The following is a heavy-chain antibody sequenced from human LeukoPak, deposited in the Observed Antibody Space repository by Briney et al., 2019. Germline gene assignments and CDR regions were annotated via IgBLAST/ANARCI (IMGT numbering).Heavy chain of an antibody. CDR2: IYYSGST. J-gene: IGHJ1*01. V-gene: IGHV4-59*08. CDR1: GGSISSYY. Sequence: SETLSLTCTVSGGSISSYYWSWIRQPPGKGLEWIGYIYYSGSTNYNPSLKSRVTISVDTSKNQFSLKLSSVTAADTAVYYCARYVRGHSYGSSFQHWGQGTLVTVSS. D-gene: IGHD5-18*01. CDR3: ARYVRGHSYGSSFQH.